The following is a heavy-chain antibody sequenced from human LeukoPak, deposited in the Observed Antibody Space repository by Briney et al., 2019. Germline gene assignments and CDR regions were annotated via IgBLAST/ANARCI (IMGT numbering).Heavy chain of an antibody. Sequence: PSETLSLTCTVSGGSISSYYWSWIRQPPGKGLEWIGYIYYSGSTNYNPSLKSRVTISVDTSKNQFSLKLSSVTAADTAVYYCARGGALRLRYFDWFPSPGGMDIWGQGTTVTVSS. D-gene: IGHD3-9*01. CDR2: IYYSGST. V-gene: IGHV4-59*01. CDR3: ARGGALRLRYFDWFPSPGGMDI. J-gene: IGHJ6*02. CDR1: GGSISSYY.